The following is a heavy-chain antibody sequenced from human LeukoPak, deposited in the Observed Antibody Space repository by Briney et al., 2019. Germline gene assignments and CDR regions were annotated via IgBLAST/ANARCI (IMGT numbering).Heavy chain of an antibody. Sequence: PGGSLRLSCAASGFTLRNYGMHWVPQAPGKGLGWVAVLLYDGCTKHLADSVKGRFTISRDISKNTFYLQMNSLTAEDTAVYYCARDHRPEIQYYYMDVWGKGTTVAVSS. CDR3: ARDHRPEIQYYYMDV. CDR1: GFTLRNYG. CDR2: LLYDGCTK. D-gene: IGHD1-14*01. J-gene: IGHJ6*03. V-gene: IGHV3-33*01.